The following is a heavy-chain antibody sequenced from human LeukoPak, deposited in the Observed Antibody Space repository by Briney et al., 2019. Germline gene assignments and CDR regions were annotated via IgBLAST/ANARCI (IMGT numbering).Heavy chain of an antibody. D-gene: IGHD3-10*01. V-gene: IGHV3-7*01. CDR1: GFTFSSYG. CDR3: ATDQAGGLDS. Sequence: GGSLRLSCAASGFTFSSYGMHWVRQAPGKGLEWVANIKQDGSERYYVDSVKGRFTISRDNAKNSLYLQMNSLRAEDTAVYYCATDQAGGLDSWGQGTLVTVSS. CDR2: IKQDGSER. J-gene: IGHJ4*02.